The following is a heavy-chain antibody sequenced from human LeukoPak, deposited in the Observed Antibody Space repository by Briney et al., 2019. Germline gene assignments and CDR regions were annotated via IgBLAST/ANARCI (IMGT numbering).Heavy chain of an antibody. CDR1: GGSISSGSYY. CDR2: IYTSGST. D-gene: IGHD3-10*01. V-gene: IGHV4-61*02. J-gene: IGHJ6*03. CDR3: ARGGSGSYLNFDYYYYMDV. Sequence: SETLSLTCTVSGGSISSGSYYWSWIRQPAGKGLEWIGRIYTSGSTNYNPSLKSRVTISVDTSKNQFSLKLSSVTAADTAVYYCARGGSGSYLNFDYYYYMDVWGKGTTVTVSS.